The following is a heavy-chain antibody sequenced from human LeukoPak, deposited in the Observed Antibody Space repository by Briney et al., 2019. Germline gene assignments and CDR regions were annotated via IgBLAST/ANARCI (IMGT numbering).Heavy chain of an antibody. Sequence: GGSLRLSCTASGFTFGDYAMSWFRQAPGKGLEWVGFIRSKAYGGTTEYAASVKGRFTISRYDSKSIAYLQMNSLKTEDTAVYYCTRVRYSYGYDYYYYYMDVWGKGTTVTVSS. CDR3: TRVRYSYGYDYYYYYMDV. CDR1: GFTFGDYA. J-gene: IGHJ6*03. CDR2: IRSKAYGGTT. D-gene: IGHD5-18*01. V-gene: IGHV3-49*03.